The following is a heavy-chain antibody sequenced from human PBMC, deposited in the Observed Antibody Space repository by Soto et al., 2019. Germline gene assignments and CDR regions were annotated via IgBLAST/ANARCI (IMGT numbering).Heavy chain of an antibody. D-gene: IGHD3-3*01. CDR2: IEHNGNET. Sequence: PWGSLRLSCAASGFSFSNHDIDWVRQAPGKELEWVASIEHNGNETYYVDSVKDRFTISRDNSKNTLYFQMNSLRAEDTAVYYCARGLDFWSGYYDQYYYGLDVWGQGTTVTVT. V-gene: IGHV3-30*02. CDR3: ARGLDFWSGYYDQYYYGLDV. J-gene: IGHJ6*01. CDR1: GFSFSNHD.